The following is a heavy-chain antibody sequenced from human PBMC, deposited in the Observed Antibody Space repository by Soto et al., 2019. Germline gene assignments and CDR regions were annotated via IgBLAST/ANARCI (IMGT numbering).Heavy chain of an antibody. CDR2: MSYDGSNE. Sequence: QVQLVESGGGVVQPGRSLRLSCAASGFTFIHYAMHWVRQAPGKGLEWVALMSYDGSNEYYADFVKGRFTISRDNSKNTLYLQMNSLRAEDTAVYYCAKDGSHNFDYWGQGTLVTVSS. V-gene: IGHV3-30*18. CDR3: AKDGSHNFDY. CDR1: GFTFIHYA. D-gene: IGHD1-26*01. J-gene: IGHJ4*02.